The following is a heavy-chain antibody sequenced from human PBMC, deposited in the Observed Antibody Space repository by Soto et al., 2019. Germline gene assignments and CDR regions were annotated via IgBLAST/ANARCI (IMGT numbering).Heavy chain of an antibody. CDR2: IYYTGST. D-gene: IGHD2-2*01. J-gene: IGHJ5*02. CDR1: GGSISNSLNY. V-gene: IGHV4-39*01. CDR3: ARQGRCSISSCVDVGSPYNYFNL. Sequence: SETLSLTCTVSGGSISNSLNYWGWIRQPPGKGLEWIGSIYYTGSTYYNPSLKSRVTTSVDTSRNQFSLRLSSVTAADTAVYYCARQGRCSISSCVDVGSPYNYFNLWGQGTLVTVSS.